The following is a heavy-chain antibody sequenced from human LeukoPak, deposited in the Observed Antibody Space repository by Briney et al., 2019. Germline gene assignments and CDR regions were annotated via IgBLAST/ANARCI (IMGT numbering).Heavy chain of an antibody. CDR1: GFTFSNAW. CDR2: IKSTADGATT. J-gene: IGHJ4*02. Sequence: GGSLRLSCAASGFTFSNAWMSWVRQAPGKGLEWVGRIKSTADGATTDFAAPVKGIFTISGDDSKNTVYMQMNSLKTDDTAVYYCTTVGVAAVQYYFEYGGGETGGTVSS. D-gene: IGHD2-15*01. V-gene: IGHV3-15*01. CDR3: TTVGVAAVQYYFEY.